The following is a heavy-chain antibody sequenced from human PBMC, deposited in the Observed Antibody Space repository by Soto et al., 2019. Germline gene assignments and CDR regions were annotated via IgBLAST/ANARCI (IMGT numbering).Heavy chain of an antibody. CDR2: VNAGDGHT. Sequence: QVPLVQSGAEVKNPGASVKVSCKTSGYVFTKCALHWVRQAPGQRPEWLGWVNAGDGHTKYSQKFQGRLTMTRDTSASTAYMELNRLRSEDTGFDYCATYNGSGTDDNPPHFSYWGQGTLVSVSS. J-gene: IGHJ4*02. V-gene: IGHV1-3*01. D-gene: IGHD3-10*01. CDR3: ATYNGSGTDDNPPHFSY. CDR1: GYVFTKCA.